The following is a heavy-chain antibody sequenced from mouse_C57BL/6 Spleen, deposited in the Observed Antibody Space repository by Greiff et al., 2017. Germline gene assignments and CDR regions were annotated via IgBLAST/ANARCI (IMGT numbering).Heavy chain of an antibody. J-gene: IGHJ4*01. CDR2: IYPGSGST. CDR3: ARRRDYAMDY. Sequence: QVHVKQPGAELVKPGASVKMSCKASGYTFTSYWITWVKQRPGQGLEWIGDIYPGSGSTNYNEKFKSKATLTVDTSSSTAYMHLSSLTSEDSAVYYCARRRDYAMDYWGQGTSVTVSS. V-gene: IGHV1-55*01. CDR1: GYTFTSYW.